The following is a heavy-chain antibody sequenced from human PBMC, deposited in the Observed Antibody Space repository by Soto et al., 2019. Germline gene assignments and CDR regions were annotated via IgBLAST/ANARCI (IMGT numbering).Heavy chain of an antibody. D-gene: IGHD4-17*01. CDR3: TRDDRKADYGAKWYFDL. CDR2: ISPYNGDT. V-gene: IGHV1-18*01. CDR1: GYTFSSYG. J-gene: IGHJ2*01. Sequence: QVQLVQSGAEVKMPGASVKVSCKGSGYTFSSYGISWVRQAPGQGLEWMGWISPYNGDTNSAPKLQGRLTMTTDTSTSTAYMELRSLRSDDTAVYYCTRDDRKADYGAKWYFDLWGRGTLVTVSS.